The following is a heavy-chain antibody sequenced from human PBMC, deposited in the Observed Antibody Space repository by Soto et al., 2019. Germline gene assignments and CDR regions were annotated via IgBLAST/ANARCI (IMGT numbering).Heavy chain of an antibody. CDR2: IYYSGST. D-gene: IGHD3-10*01. V-gene: IGHV4-59*01. Sequence: SETLSLTCTVSGGSISSYYWSWIRQPPGKGLEWIGYIYYSGSTNYNPSLKSRVTISVDPSKNQFSLKLSSVPAADTAVYYCARDKEATMVRGPSRGCDPWGQGTLVTVSS. J-gene: IGHJ5*02. CDR1: GGSISSYY. CDR3: ARDKEATMVRGPSRGCDP.